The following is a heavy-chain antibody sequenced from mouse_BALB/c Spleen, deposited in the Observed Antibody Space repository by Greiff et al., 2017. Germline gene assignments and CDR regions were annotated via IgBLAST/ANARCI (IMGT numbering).Heavy chain of an antibody. CDR2: IDPSDSYT. V-gene: IGHV1-69*02. J-gene: IGHJ2*01. D-gene: IGHD1-1*01. CDR1: GYTFTSSW. Sequence: QVQLQQPGAELVKPGASVKLSCKASGYTFTSSWMHWVKQRPGQGLEWIGEIDPSDSYTNYNQKFKGKDTLTVDKSSSPAYMPLSSLTSADSAVYYCARSDAPVGGFDFWGQGTTLTESS. CDR3: ARSDAPVGGFDF.